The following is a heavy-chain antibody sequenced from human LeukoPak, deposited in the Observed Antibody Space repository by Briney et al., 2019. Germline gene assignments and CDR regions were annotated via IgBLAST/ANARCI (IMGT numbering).Heavy chain of an antibody. CDR1: GFTVSSNY. CDR2: IYSGGST. J-gene: IGHJ6*02. V-gene: IGHV3-66*01. CDR3: ARARYNWNYAFLAPHYYYGMDV. D-gene: IGHD1-7*01. Sequence: GGSLRLSCAASGFTVSSNYMSWVRQAPGKGLEWVSVIYSGGSTYYADSVKGRFTISRDNSKNTLYLQMNSLRAEDTAVYYCARARYNWNYAFLAPHYYYGMDVWGQGTTVTVSS.